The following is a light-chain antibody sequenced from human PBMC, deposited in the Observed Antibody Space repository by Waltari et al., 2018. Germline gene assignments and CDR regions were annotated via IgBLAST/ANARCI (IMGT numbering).Light chain of an antibody. V-gene: IGLV1-44*01. CDR2: RND. Sequence: QSVLTQPPSASGTPGQRVTISCSGRASNIGDNVVNWYQQFPGKAPKLVIYRNDQRPSAVPDRFSGSKSGTSASRAISGLQSEDEADYYCATWDDSPNGHWVFGGGTKVTVL. CDR3: ATWDDSPNGHWV. CDR1: ASNIGDNV. J-gene: IGLJ3*02.